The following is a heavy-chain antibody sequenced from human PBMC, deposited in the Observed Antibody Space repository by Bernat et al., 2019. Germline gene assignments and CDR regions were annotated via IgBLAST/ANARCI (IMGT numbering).Heavy chain of an antibody. V-gene: IGHV3-23*01. CDR1: GFTFSSYA. Sequence: EVQLLESGGGLVRPGGSLRLSCAASGFTFSSYAMSWVRQAPGKGLEWVSAISGSGGSTYYADSVKGRFTITRDRSKNTLYLQMNSLRAEDTAVYYCARDMSSGASGVSEYYWGQGTLVTVSS. J-gene: IGHJ4*02. D-gene: IGHD2-15*01. CDR3: ARDMSSGASGVSEYY. CDR2: ISGSGGST.